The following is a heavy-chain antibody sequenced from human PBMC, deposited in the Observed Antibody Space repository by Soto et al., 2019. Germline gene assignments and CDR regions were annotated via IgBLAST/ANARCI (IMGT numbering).Heavy chain of an antibody. CDR2: ISPNNGAT. J-gene: IGHJ3*01. Sequence: SVKVSCKASGYTFSDYYMHWVRQAPGQGLECMGWISPNNGATNYAQKFQDRVTMTRDASITTAYMELSRLRSDDTAVYYCARGGEFCSTGSCNSSLGDAFDVWGQGATVTVSS. CDR1: GYTFSDYY. CDR3: ARGGEFCSTGSCNSSLGDAFDV. D-gene: IGHD2-15*01. V-gene: IGHV1-2*02.